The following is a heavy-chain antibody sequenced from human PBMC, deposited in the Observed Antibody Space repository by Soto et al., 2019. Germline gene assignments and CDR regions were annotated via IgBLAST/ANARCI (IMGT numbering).Heavy chain of an antibody. CDR3: ARGVRVAATPRLLYYFDY. V-gene: IGHV1-8*02. CDR1: GYTFTSYG. CDR2: INAYSGNT. Sequence: ASVKVSCKASGYTFTSYGISWVRQAPGQGLEWMGWINAYSGNTNYAQKFQGRVTMTRNTSISTAYMELSSLRSEDTAVYYCARGVRVAATPRLLYYFDYWGQGTLVTVSS. J-gene: IGHJ4*02. D-gene: IGHD6-19*01.